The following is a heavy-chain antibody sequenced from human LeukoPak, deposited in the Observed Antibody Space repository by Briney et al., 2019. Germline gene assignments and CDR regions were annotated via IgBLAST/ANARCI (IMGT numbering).Heavy chain of an antibody. CDR1: GFTVSNNY. CDR2: IYSGGNT. Sequence: GGSLRLSCAASGFTVSNNYMIWVRQAPGKGLEWVSIIYSGGNTYYADSVKGRFTISRHNSKNTLYLQMNSLRGEDTAGYYCATAGYSYGFDYWGQGTLVTVSS. CDR3: ATAGYSYGFDY. J-gene: IGHJ4*02. V-gene: IGHV3-53*04. D-gene: IGHD5-18*01.